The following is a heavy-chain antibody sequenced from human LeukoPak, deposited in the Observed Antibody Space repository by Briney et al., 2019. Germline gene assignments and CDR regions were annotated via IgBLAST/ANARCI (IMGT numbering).Heavy chain of an antibody. D-gene: IGHD6-19*01. CDR3: ARRLGSSGWYSRVYYFDY. J-gene: IGHJ4*02. CDR1: GGSFSGYY. V-gene: IGHV4-34*01. CDR2: INHSGST. Sequence: SETLSLTCAVHGGSFSGYYWSWIRQPPGKGLEWIGEINHSGSTNYNPSLKSRVTISVGTSKNQFSLKLSSVTAADTAVYYCARRLGSSGWYSRVYYFDYWGQGTLVTVSS.